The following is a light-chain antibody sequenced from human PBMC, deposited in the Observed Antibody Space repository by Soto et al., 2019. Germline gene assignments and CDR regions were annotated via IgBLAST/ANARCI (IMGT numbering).Light chain of an antibody. CDR2: AAS. V-gene: IGKV1-9*01. J-gene: IGKJ4*01. CDR1: QDIAIY. Sequence: IQLTQSPSSLSASVGDRVTITCRASQDIAIYLAWYQQKPGEAPKLLIYAASTLDGGAPSRLSGSGSGTDFALTITSLQAEDFATYDCQQLRMYPSTFGGGTKVEIK. CDR3: QQLRMYPST.